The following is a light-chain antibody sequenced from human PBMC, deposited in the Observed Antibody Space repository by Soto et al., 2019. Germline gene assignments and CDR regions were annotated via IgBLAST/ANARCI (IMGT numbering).Light chain of an antibody. CDR3: QSYDSSLSGDVG. V-gene: IGLV1-40*01. CDR1: SSNIGAGYD. CDR2: GNS. Sequence: QSVLTQPPSVSGAPGQRVTISCTGSSSNIGAGYDVHWYQQLPGTAPKLLIHGNSNRPSGVPDRFSGSKSGTSASLAITGLQAEDEADYYGQSYDSSLSGDVGFGGGTKLTVL. J-gene: IGLJ2*01.